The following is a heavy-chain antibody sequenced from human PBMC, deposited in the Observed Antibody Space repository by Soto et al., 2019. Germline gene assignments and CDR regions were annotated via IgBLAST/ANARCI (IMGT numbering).Heavy chain of an antibody. Sequence: EVQLVESGGGFIQPGGSLRLSCAASGFSVGGYYMSWVRQAPGKGLEWVSSIYDGGGTNYDDSVRGRFTISRDNSKNTLFLQMNSLRAEDTAVYYCAGAREAPYGFDYWGQGTLVTVSS. CDR1: GFSVGGYY. J-gene: IGHJ4*02. V-gene: IGHV3-53*01. CDR2: IYDGGGT. CDR3: AGAREAPYGFDY. D-gene: IGHD4-17*01.